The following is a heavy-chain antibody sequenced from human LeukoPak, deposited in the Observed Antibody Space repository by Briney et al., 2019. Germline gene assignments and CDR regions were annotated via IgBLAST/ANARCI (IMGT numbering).Heavy chain of an antibody. J-gene: IGHJ4*02. CDR3: ARGPNTYYYGSGSYDY. Sequence: ASVKVSCKASGYTFTSYYMHWVRQAPGQGLEWMGWINPNSGGTNYAQKFQGRVTMTRDTSISTAYMELSRLRSDDTAVYYCARGPNTYYYGSGSYDYWGQGTLVTVSS. CDR2: INPNSGGT. D-gene: IGHD3-10*01. CDR1: GYTFTSYY. V-gene: IGHV1-2*02.